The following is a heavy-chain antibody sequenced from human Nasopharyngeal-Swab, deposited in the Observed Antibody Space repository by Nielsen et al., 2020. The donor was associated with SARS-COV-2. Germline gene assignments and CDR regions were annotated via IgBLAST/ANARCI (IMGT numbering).Heavy chain of an antibody. Sequence: ASVKVSCKASGYTFTSYGISWVRQAPGQGLEWMGWISAYNGNTKYAQNFQGRVTITRDTSISTAYMDLSRLRSDDTAMYYCARVPGHPSFWGQGTLVTVSS. J-gene: IGHJ4*02. V-gene: IGHV1-18*04. CDR2: ISAYNGNT. CDR3: ARVPGHPSF. CDR1: GYTFTSYG.